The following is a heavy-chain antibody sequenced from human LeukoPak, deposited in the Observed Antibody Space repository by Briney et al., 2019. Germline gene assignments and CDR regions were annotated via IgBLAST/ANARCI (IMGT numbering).Heavy chain of an antibody. CDR2: ISTDGSNK. CDR3: ARVASITMICDF. Sequence: PGRSLRLSCAASGFTFSSYDMHWVRQAPGKGLEWVAVISTDGSNKYYAGSVKGRFTISRDNSKNTLYLQMNSLRAEDTAVYYCARVASITMICDFWGQGTLVTVSS. V-gene: IGHV3-30*03. J-gene: IGHJ4*02. D-gene: IGHD3-22*01. CDR1: GFTFSSYD.